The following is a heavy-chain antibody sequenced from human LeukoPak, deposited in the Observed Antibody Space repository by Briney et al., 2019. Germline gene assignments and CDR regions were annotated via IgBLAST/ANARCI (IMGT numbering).Heavy chain of an antibody. V-gene: IGHV1-18*01. J-gene: IGHJ4*02. CDR3: AREKRYSGYDPFDY. Sequence: ASVKVSCKASGYTFTSYGISWVRQAPGQGLEWMGWISAYNGNTNYAQKLQGRVTMTTDTSTSTAYMELRSLRSDDTAVYYCAREKRYSGYDPFDYWGQGTLVTVSS. CDR1: GYTFTSYG. CDR2: ISAYNGNT. D-gene: IGHD5-12*01.